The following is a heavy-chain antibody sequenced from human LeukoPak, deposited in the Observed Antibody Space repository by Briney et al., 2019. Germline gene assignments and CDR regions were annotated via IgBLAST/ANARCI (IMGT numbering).Heavy chain of an antibody. CDR1: GGSFSGYY. V-gene: IGHV4-34*01. Sequence: PSETLSLTCAVYGGSFSGYYWSWIRQPPGKGLEWIGEINHSGSTNYNPSLKSRVTISVDTSKNQFSLKLSSVTAADTAVYYCVRRRWTTVTMWAFDIWGQGTMVTVSS. J-gene: IGHJ3*02. D-gene: IGHD4-17*01. CDR2: INHSGST. CDR3: VRRRWTTVTMWAFDI.